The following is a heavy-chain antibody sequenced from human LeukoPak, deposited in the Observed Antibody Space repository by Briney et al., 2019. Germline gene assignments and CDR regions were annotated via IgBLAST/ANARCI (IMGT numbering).Heavy chain of an antibody. V-gene: IGHV3-23*01. J-gene: IGHJ4*02. CDR1: GFAFSNYA. CDR2: ITGGGSGI. Sequence: PGRSLRLSCAASGFAFSNYAMSWVRQAPGKGLEWVSAITGGGSGIYYADSMKSRFTISRDNSKNTLYLQINSLRAEDTAVYYCVKWGDYDVLTGYYVSDYWGQGTLVTVSS. D-gene: IGHD3-9*01. CDR3: VKWGDYDVLTGYYVSDY.